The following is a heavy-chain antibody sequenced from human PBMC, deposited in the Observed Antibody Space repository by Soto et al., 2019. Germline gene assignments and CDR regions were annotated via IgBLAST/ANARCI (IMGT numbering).Heavy chain of an antibody. Sequence: GASVKVSCKASEYTFTDYYIHWVRQAPGQGLEWMGWINPNSGGTNYAQKLQGWVTMTRDTSVSTAYMELSRLRSDDTAVYYCARVNYDNSGYYYSAFDYWG. CDR3: ARVNYDNSGYYYSAFDY. D-gene: IGHD3-22*01. CDR1: EYTFTDYY. CDR2: INPNSGGT. V-gene: IGHV1-2*04. J-gene: IGHJ4*01.